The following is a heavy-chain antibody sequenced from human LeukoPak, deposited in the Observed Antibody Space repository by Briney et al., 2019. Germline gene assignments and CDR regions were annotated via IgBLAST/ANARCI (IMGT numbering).Heavy chain of an antibody. J-gene: IGHJ5*02. CDR1: GGSISSGSYY. Sequence: SETLSLTCTVSGGSISSGSYYWSWIRQPAGKGLEWVGRIYTSGSTNYNPSLKSRVTISVDTSKNQFSLKLSSVTAADTAVYYCPRDIAYCGGDCYVQFDPWGRGTLVTVSS. CDR2: IYTSGST. CDR3: PRDIAYCGGDCYVQFDP. V-gene: IGHV4-61*02. D-gene: IGHD2-21*02.